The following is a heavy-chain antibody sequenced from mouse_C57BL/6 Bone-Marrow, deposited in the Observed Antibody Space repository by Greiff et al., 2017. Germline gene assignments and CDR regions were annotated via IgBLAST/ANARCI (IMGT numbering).Heavy chain of an antibody. J-gene: IGHJ3*01. CDR2: IYPRSGNT. D-gene: IGHD1-1*02. CDR3: ANYCGSWFSY. Sequence: VKLMESGAELARPGASVKLSCKASGYTFTSYGISWVKQRTGQGLEWIGEIYPRSGNTYYNEKFKGKATLTADKSSTTAYMELRSLTSEDSAVYFCANYCGSWFSYRGQGALGTVSA. CDR1: GYTFTSYG. V-gene: IGHV1-81*01.